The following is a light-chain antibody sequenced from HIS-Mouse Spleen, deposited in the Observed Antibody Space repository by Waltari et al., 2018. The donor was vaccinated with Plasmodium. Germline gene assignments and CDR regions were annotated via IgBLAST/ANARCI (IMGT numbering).Light chain of an antibody. CDR3: QQYGSSPYT. CDR1: QSVSSSY. J-gene: IGKJ2*01. Sequence: EIVLTQSPGTLSLSPGERATLSCRASQSVSSSYLAWYQQKPGQAPRLLIYGASSRATGIPARLSGSGSGTDFTLTISRLEPEDFAVYYCQQYGSSPYTFGQGTKLEIK. V-gene: IGKV3-20*01. CDR2: GAS.